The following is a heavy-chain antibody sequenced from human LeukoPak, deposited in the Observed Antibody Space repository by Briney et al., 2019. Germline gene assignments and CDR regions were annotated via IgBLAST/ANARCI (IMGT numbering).Heavy chain of an antibody. V-gene: IGHV4-39*01. Sequence: TSETLSLTCTVSGGSISSSSYYWGWIRQPPGKGLEWIGSIYYSGSTYYNPYLKSRVTISVDTSKNQFSLKLSSVTAADTAVYYCARHRMYYYDSSGRGVADAFDIWGQGTMVTVSS. CDR3: ARHRMYYYDSSGRGVADAFDI. CDR2: IYYSGST. D-gene: IGHD3-22*01. CDR1: GGSISSSSYY. J-gene: IGHJ3*02.